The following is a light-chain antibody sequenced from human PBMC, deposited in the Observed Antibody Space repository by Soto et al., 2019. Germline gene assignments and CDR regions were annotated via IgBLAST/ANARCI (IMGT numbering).Light chain of an antibody. CDR3: QQYGSS. CDR2: GAS. Sequence: EIVLTQSPATLSLSPGERATISCRASQSVSSSYLAWYQQKPGQPPRLLIYGASSRATGIPDRFSGSGSGTDFTLTISRLEPEDFAVYYCQQYGSSFGQGTRLEIK. V-gene: IGKV3-20*01. J-gene: IGKJ5*01. CDR1: QSVSSSY.